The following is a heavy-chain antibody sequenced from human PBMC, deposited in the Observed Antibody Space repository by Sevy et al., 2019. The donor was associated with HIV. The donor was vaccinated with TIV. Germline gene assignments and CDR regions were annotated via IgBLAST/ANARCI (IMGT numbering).Heavy chain of an antibody. CDR3: AKHPYSSSSFDY. V-gene: IGHV3-23*01. CDR1: GFTFSTYT. D-gene: IGHD6-6*01. J-gene: IGHJ4*02. CDR2: ISGSGDDT. Sequence: GGSLRLSCAASGFTFSTYTMSWVRQAPGKGLEWVSAISGSGDDTYYAGSVKGRFTISRDNSKNTLYLQMNSLRAEDTAVYYCAKHPYSSSSFDYWGQRTLVTVSS.